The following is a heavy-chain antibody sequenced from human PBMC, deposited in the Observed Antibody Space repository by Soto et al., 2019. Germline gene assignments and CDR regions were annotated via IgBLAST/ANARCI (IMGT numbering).Heavy chain of an antibody. Sequence: QVQLEQSGAEVKKPGSSVKVSCKASGGTFSNSAISWVRQAPGQGLEWMGGIMPIFRTPDYAQKFQGRVTITADESTTTAYMELSGLRLDDTAVYYCARDKVRAQLGGNYYCILDVWGQGTTVTVSS. CDR3: ARDKVRAQLGGNYYCILDV. J-gene: IGHJ6*02. CDR1: GGTFSNSA. V-gene: IGHV1-69*12. CDR2: IMPIFRTP. D-gene: IGHD3-3*02.